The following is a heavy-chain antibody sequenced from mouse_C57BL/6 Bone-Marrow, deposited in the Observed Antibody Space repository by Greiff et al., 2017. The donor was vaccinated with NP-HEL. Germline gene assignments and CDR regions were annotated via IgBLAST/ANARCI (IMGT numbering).Heavy chain of an antibody. Sequence: EVQLVESGGGLVKPGGSPKLSCAASGFTFSSYTMSWVRQTPEKRLEWVATISGGGGNTYYPDSVKGRFTISRDNAKNTLYLQMSSLRSEDTALYYCARHHSLAYWGQGTLVTVSA. CDR2: ISGGGGNT. J-gene: IGHJ3*01. CDR3: ARHHSLAY. V-gene: IGHV5-9*01. CDR1: GFTFSSYT.